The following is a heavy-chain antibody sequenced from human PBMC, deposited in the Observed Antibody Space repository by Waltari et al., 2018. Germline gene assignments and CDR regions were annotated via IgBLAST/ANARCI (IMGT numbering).Heavy chain of an antibody. Sequence: QVQLFQSGPEVKDPGASVRISCKASGYTFTDYFVHWVRQAPGQGLEWVGLISPKSGGTLYAQQFQGRVTMSRDTSFTTAYMEVSSLTSDDTAVYYCVRDLDTRWTFDFWGQGTLVTVSS. CDR1: GYTFTDYF. CDR3: VRDLDTRWTFDF. D-gene: IGHD1-1*01. J-gene: IGHJ4*02. CDR2: ISPKSGGT. V-gene: IGHV1-2*02.